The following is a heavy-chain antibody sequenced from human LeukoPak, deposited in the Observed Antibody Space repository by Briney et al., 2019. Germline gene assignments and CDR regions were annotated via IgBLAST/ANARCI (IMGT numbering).Heavy chain of an antibody. CDR1: GYTFTSYD. D-gene: IGHD6-13*01. V-gene: IGHV1-8*01. CDR2: MNLNSGNT. CDR3: ATLYSSSWYDDYYGMDV. J-gene: IGHJ6*02. Sequence: ASVKVSCKASGYTFTSYDINWVRQATGQGLEWMGWMNLNSGNTGYAQKFQGRVTMTRNTSISTAYMELSSLRSEDTAVYYCATLYSSSWYDDYYGMDVWGQGTTVTVSS.